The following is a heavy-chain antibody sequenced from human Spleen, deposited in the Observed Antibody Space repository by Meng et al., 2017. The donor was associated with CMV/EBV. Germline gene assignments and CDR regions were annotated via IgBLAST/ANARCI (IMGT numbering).Heavy chain of an antibody. J-gene: IGHJ4*02. V-gene: IGHV1-2*02. D-gene: IGHD3-3*01. CDR3: ASGYYDFWSGYYFQGLPMWY. CDR1: GYTFTGYY. CDR2: INPNSGGT. Sequence: ASVKVSCKASGYTFTGYYMHWVLQAPGQGLEWMGWINPNSGGTNYAQKFQGRVTMTRDTSISTAYMELSRLRSDDTAVYYCASGYYDFWSGYYFQGLPMWYWGQGTLVTVSS.